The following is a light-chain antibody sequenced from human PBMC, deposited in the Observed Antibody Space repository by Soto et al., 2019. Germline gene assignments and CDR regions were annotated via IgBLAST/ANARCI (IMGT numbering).Light chain of an antibody. CDR3: QQYGSSYPWT. CDR1: QSVSSNY. CDR2: GAS. V-gene: IGKV3-20*01. Sequence: EIVLTQSPGTLSLSTGERATLSCRASQSVSSNYLAWYQKKPGQAPRLLIYGASSRATGIPDRFSGSGSGTDFTLTIRRLEPEDFAVYYCQQYGSSYPWTFGQGTKVDI. J-gene: IGKJ1*01.